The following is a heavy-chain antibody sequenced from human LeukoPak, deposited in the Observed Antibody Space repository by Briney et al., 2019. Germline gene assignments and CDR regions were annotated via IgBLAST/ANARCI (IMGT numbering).Heavy chain of an antibody. CDR3: ARDLLPYYDFWSGYYRSGEDYYYGMDV. D-gene: IGHD3-3*01. CDR2: IYYSGST. Sequence: SETLSLTCTVSSDSISSYYWSWIRQPPGKGLEWIGYIYYSGSTNYNPSLKSRVTISVDTSKNQFSLKLSSVTAADTAVYYCARDLLPYYDFWSGYYRSGEDYYYGMDVWGQGTTVTVSS. CDR1: SDSISSYY. V-gene: IGHV4-59*01. J-gene: IGHJ6*02.